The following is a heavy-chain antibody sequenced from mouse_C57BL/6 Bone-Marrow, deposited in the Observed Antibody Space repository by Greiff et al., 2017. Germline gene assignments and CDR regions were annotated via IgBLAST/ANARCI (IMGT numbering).Heavy chain of an antibody. CDR3: TTIRVTTVVADY. V-gene: IGHV14-4*01. CDR1: GFNIKDDY. J-gene: IGHJ2*01. D-gene: IGHD1-1*01. Sequence: VQLQQSGAELVRPGASVKLSCTASGFNIKDDYMHWVKQRPEQGREWIGWIDPENGDTEYASKFQGKATITADTSSNTAYLQLSSLTSEDTAVYYCTTIRVTTVVADYWGQGTTLTVSS. CDR2: IDPENGDT.